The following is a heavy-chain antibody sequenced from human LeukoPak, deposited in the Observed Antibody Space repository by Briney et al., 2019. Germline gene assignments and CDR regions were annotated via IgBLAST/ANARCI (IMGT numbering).Heavy chain of an antibody. Sequence: ASVKVSCKASGYTFTSYDISWVRQAPGQGLEWMGWISAYNGNTNYAQKLQGRVTMTTDTSTSTAYMELRSLRSDDTAVYYCARGLYYYGSGSYPGSHAFDIWGQGTMVTVSS. CDR1: GYTFTSYD. D-gene: IGHD3-10*01. J-gene: IGHJ3*02. CDR2: ISAYNGNT. CDR3: ARGLYYYGSGSYPGSHAFDI. V-gene: IGHV1-18*01.